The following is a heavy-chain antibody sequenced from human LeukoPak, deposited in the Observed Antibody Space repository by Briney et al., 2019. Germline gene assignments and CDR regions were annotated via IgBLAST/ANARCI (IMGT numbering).Heavy chain of an antibody. CDR3: ARGLRITMIVVPWFDP. V-gene: IGHV4-34*01. Sequence: SETLSLTCAVYGGSFSGYYWSWIRQPPGKGLEWIGEINHSGSTNYNPSLKSRVTISVDTSKNQFSLKLSSVTAADTAVYYCARGLRITMIVVPWFDPWGQGTLVTVSS. CDR2: INHSGST. D-gene: IGHD3-22*01. J-gene: IGHJ5*02. CDR1: GGSFSGYY.